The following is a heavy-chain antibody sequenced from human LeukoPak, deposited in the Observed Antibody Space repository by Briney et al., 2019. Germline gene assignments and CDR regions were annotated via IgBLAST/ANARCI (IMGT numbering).Heavy chain of an antibody. CDR2: ISSSSSYT. J-gene: IGHJ4*02. V-gene: IGHV3-11*05. Sequence: GGSLRLSCAASGFTFSDHYMSWIRQAPGKGLEWVSYISSSSSYTNYADSVKGRFTISRDNAKNSLYPQMNSLRAEDTAVYYCARDRDGGTDYWGQGTLVTVSS. D-gene: IGHD4-23*01. CDR3: ARDRDGGTDY. CDR1: GFTFSDHY.